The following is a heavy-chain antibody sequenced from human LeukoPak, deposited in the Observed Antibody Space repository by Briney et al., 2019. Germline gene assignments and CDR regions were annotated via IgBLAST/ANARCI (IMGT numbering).Heavy chain of an antibody. CDR2: IVVGSGNT. D-gene: IGHD3-10*01. Sequence: SVKVSCKASGFTFTSSAVQWVRQARGQRLEWIGWIVVGSGNTNYAQKFQERVTITKDISTSTAYMELSSLRSEDTAVYYCAAEPMVRGVNYYYYYMDVWGKGTTVTVSS. CDR1: GFTFTSSA. J-gene: IGHJ6*03. CDR3: AAEPMVRGVNYYYYYMDV. V-gene: IGHV1-58*01.